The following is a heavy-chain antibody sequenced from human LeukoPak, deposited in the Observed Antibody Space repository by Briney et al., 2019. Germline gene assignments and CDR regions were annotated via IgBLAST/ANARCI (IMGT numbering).Heavy chain of an antibody. D-gene: IGHD3-22*01. J-gene: IGHJ3*02. V-gene: IGHV1-18*01. CDR3: AREWERYYYDSSGENAFDI. Sequence: ASVKVSCKASGYTFTSYGISWVRQAPGQGLEWMGWISAYNGNTNYAQKLQGRVTMTTDTSTSTAYMELRSLRPDDTAVYYCAREWERYYYDSSGENAFDIWGQGTMVTVSS. CDR1: GYTFTSYG. CDR2: ISAYNGNT.